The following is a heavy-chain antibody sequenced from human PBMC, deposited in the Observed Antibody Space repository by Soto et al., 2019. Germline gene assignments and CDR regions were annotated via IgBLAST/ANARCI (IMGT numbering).Heavy chain of an antibody. CDR3: ARNGTYSSALSQYSGMDV. Sequence: QVQLVQSGAEVKEPGSSVRVSCKASGGTFANFIMNWVRQTPGQGLEWMGGIVPMFGTPTYAEKFKGRVTISATGSTSTAYMESTSLRSEDTAVYYCARNGTYSSALSQYSGMDVWGQGTTVTVS. V-gene: IGHV1-69*01. J-gene: IGHJ6*02. D-gene: IGHD6-25*01. CDR2: IVPMFGTP. CDR1: GGTFANFI.